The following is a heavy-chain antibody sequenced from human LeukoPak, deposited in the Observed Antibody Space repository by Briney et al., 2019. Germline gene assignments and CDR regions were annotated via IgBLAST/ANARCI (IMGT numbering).Heavy chain of an antibody. CDR1: GFTFSSYA. CDR2: ISGSGGST. Sequence: AGGSLRLSCAASGFTFSSYAMSWVRQAPGKGLEWVSAISGSGGSTYYADSVKGRFTISRDNSKNTLYLQMNSLRTEDTAVYYCAKEEWELKTIDYWGQGTLVTVSS. V-gene: IGHV3-23*01. D-gene: IGHD1-26*01. CDR3: AKEEWELKTIDY. J-gene: IGHJ4*02.